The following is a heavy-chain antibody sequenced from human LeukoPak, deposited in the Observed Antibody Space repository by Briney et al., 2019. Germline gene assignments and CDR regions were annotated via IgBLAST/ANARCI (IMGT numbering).Heavy chain of an antibody. CDR3: ARRSSWYDTTIDY. CDR1: GYSISSNHY. Sequence: SETLSLTCAVSGYSISSNHYWGWIRQPPGKGLEWIGSFYHTGVTYFNPSLQSRVTISVDTSNNQFSLKLSSVTAADTAVYYCARRSSWYDTTIDYWGQGTLVTVSS. D-gene: IGHD6-13*01. J-gene: IGHJ4*02. CDR2: FYHTGVT. V-gene: IGHV4-38-2*01.